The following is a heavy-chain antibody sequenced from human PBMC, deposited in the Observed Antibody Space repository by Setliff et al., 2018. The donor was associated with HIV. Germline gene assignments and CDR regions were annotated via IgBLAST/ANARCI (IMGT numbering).Heavy chain of an antibody. Sequence: GESLKISCAASGFSFSDYHMNWVRQAPGKGLEWISFISSSSSPIYYADSVKGRFTISRDNAKNSLYLQMNTLGAEDTAVYYCAKGVYGGAFEWWGQGTVVTVSS. CDR1: GFSFSDYH. CDR2: ISSSSSPI. J-gene: IGHJ3*01. CDR3: AKGVYGGAFEW. V-gene: IGHV3-48*04. D-gene: IGHD3-3*01.